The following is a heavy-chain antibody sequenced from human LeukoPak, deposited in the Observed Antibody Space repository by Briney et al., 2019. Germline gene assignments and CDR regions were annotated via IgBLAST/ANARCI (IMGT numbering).Heavy chain of an antibody. Sequence: ASVKVSCKASGYTFTSYGIIWVRQAPGQGLEWMGWISTYNGDTKYAQNLQGRVTMTTDTSTRTAYMELRSLRSDDTAVYYCARVHYYDSPDAFDIWGQGTMVTVSS. CDR3: ARVHYYDSPDAFDI. CDR1: GYTFTSYG. CDR2: ISTYNGDT. V-gene: IGHV1-18*01. D-gene: IGHD3-22*01. J-gene: IGHJ3*02.